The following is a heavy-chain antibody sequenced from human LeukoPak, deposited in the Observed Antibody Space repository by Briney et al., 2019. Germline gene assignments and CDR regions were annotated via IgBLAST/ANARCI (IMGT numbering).Heavy chain of an antibody. CDR3: ARGRRIVGATLSD. D-gene: IGHD1-26*01. J-gene: IGHJ4*02. CDR2: INHSGST. V-gene: IGHV4-34*01. CDR1: GGSFSGYY. Sequence: SETLSLTCAVYGGSFSGYYWSWIRQPPGKGLEWIGEINHSGSTNYNPSLKSRVTISVDTSKNQFSLKLSSVTAADTAVYYCARGRRIVGATLSDWGQGTLVTVSS.